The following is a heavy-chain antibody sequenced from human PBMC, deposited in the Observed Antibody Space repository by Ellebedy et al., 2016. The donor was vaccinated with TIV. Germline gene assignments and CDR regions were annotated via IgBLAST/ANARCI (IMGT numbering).Heavy chain of an antibody. J-gene: IGHJ4*02. V-gene: IGHV3-66*01. CDR1: GFTVSSNY. Sequence: GGSLRLSCAASGFTVSSNYMSWVRQAPGKGLEWVSVIYSGGSTYYADSVKGRFTISRDNSKSTLSLQLNSLRAEDTAVYYCVKSRYSSDWVKGFDYWGQGTLVTVSS. CDR2: IYSGGST. CDR3: VKSRYSSDWVKGFDY. D-gene: IGHD6-19*01.